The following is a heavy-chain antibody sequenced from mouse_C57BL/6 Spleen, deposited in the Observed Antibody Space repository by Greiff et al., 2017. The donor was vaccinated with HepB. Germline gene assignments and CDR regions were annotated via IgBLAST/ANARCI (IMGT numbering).Heavy chain of an antibody. J-gene: IGHJ2*01. V-gene: IGHV1-61*01. CDR2: IYPSDSET. CDR1: GYTFTSYW. CDR3: ARRGGYDYFDY. D-gene: IGHD2-2*01. Sequence: QVQLKQPGAELVRPGSSVKLSCKASGYTFTSYWMDWVKQRPGQGLEWIGNIYPSDSETHYNQKFKDKATLTVDKSSSTAYMQLSSLTSEDSAVYYCARRGGYDYFDYWGQGTTLTVSS.